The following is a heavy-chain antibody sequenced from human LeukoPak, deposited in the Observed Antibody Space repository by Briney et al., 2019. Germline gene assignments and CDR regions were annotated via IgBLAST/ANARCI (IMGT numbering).Heavy chain of an antibody. CDR2: IYYSGGT. V-gene: IGHV4-59*08. D-gene: IGHD3-10*01. CDR1: SGSISSYY. J-gene: IGHJ4*02. Sequence: PSETLSLTCTVSSGSISSYYWNWIRQPPGKGLEWIGYIYYSGGTNYSPSLKSRVTILLDTSKNQLSLKLSSVTAADTAVYYCARRGEGFGVALDYWGQGMQVTVSS. CDR3: ARRGEGFGVALDY.